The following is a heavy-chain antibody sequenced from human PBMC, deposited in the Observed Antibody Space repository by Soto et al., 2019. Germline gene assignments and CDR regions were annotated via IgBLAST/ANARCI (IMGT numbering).Heavy chain of an antibody. CDR3: AKGDYDFWSGYFNYYGMDV. J-gene: IGHJ6*02. CDR2: ISGSGGST. CDR1: GFTFSSYA. Sequence: AGGSLRLSCAASGFTFSSYAMSWVRQAPGKGLEWVSAISGSGGSTYYADSVKGRLTISRDNSKNTLYLQMNSLRAEDTAVYYCAKGDYDFWSGYFNYYGMDVWGQGTTVTVSS. V-gene: IGHV3-23*01. D-gene: IGHD3-3*01.